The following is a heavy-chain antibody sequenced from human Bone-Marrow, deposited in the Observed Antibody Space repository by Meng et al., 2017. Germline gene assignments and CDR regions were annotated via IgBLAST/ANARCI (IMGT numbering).Heavy chain of an antibody. Sequence: SVKVSCKASGGTFSSYAISWVRQAPGQGLEWMGGIIPIFGTANYAQKFQGRVTITADKSTSTAYMGLSSLRSEDTAVCYCARPQSSDSSSSLLFDYWGQGTLVTAPQ. J-gene: IGHJ4*02. V-gene: IGHV1-69*06. CDR3: ARPQSSDSSSSLLFDY. CDR2: IIPIFGTA. CDR1: GGTFSSYA. D-gene: IGHD6-6*01.